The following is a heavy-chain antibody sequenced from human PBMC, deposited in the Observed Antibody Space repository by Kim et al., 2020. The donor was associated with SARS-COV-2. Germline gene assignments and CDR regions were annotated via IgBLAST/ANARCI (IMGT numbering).Heavy chain of an antibody. V-gene: IGHV3-48*02. CDR3: ARDSGGYCSGGSCYLSAFDI. D-gene: IGHD2-15*01. J-gene: IGHJ3*02. Sequence: RFTISRDNAKNSLYLQMNSLRDEDTAVYYCARDSGGYCSGGSCYLSAFDIWGQGTMVTVSS.